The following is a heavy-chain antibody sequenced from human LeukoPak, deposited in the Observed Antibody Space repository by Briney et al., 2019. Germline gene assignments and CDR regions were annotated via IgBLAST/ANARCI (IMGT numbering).Heavy chain of an antibody. D-gene: IGHD2-2*01. J-gene: IGHJ3*02. CDR1: GFTFSGYE. CDR3: AREDYQDAFDI. CDR2: ISGSGSVI. V-gene: IGHV3-48*03. Sequence: GGSLRLSCAASGFTFSGYEMNWVRQTPGKGLEWVSYISGSGSVIYYVDSVKGRFTISRDNAKNSLYLQMNSLRAEDTAVYYCAREDYQDAFDIWGQGTMVTVSS.